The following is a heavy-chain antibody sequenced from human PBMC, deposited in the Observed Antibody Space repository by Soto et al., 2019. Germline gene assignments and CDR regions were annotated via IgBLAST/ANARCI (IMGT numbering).Heavy chain of an antibody. CDR2: INHSGST. CDR1: GGSFSGYY. V-gene: IGHV4-34*01. Sequence: SETLSLTCAVYGGSFSGYYWSWIRQPPGKGLEWIGEINHSGSTNYNPSLKSRVTISVDTSKNQFSLKLSSVTAADTAVYYCARLVGQEYYDFWSGYYDPVGFDYWGQGTLVTVSS. J-gene: IGHJ4*02. CDR3: ARLVGQEYYDFWSGYYDPVGFDY. D-gene: IGHD3-3*01.